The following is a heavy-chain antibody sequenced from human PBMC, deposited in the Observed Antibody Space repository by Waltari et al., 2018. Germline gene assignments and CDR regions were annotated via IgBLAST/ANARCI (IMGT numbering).Heavy chain of an antibody. J-gene: IGHJ4*02. D-gene: IGHD1-20*01. CDR1: GFTFSIYA. CDR3: ARDINSREDY. CDR2: ISSSGYI. Sequence: EVQLVESGGGLVKPGGSLRLSCAASGFTFSIYAMNWVRQAPGKGLEWGSSISSSGYIYYADSVKGRFTISRDNARNSLYLQMNSLRAEDTAVYYCARDINSREDYWGQGTLVTVSS. V-gene: IGHV3-21*01.